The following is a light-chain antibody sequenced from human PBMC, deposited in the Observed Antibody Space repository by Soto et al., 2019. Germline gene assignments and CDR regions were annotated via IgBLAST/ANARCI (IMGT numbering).Light chain of an antibody. CDR3: QQYNNWPLT. V-gene: IGKV4-1*01. Sequence: DIVMTQSPDSLAVSLGERATINCKSSQSILYSSNNKNYLAWYQQKAGQPPKLLFYWASSRQSGVPDRFSGSGSETDFTLTISSLQAEDVAIYYCQQYNNWPLTFGGGTKVEIK. CDR1: QSILYSSNNKNY. J-gene: IGKJ4*01. CDR2: WAS.